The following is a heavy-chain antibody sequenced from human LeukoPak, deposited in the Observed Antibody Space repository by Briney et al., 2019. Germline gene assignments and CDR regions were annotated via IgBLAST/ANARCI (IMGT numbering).Heavy chain of an antibody. D-gene: IGHD3-22*01. V-gene: IGHV4-4*07. CDR2: IHTSGST. CDR1: GGSISSYY. J-gene: IGHJ4*02. CDR3: ARWGYYYDRSGYYRTGDY. Sequence: PSETLSLTCTVSGGSISSYYWSWIRQPAGKGLEWIGRIHTSGSTNHSPSLKSRVTMTADTSKNQFSLKLSSVTAADTAVYYCARWGYYYDRSGYYRTGDYWGQGTLVTVSS.